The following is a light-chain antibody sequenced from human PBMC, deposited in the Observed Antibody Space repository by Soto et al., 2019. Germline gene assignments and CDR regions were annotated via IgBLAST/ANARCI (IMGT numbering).Light chain of an antibody. CDR1: QSISSY. CDR2: AAS. CDR3: QQSYSTPPWK. J-gene: IGKJ1*01. Sequence: IQMPPSPSSLSASVLYRVNITCRVSQSISSYLNWYQQKPGKAPKLLIYAASSLQSGVPSRFSGSGSGTDFTLTISSLQPEDFATYYCQQSYSTPPWKCGQGTKGDIK. V-gene: IGKV1-39*01.